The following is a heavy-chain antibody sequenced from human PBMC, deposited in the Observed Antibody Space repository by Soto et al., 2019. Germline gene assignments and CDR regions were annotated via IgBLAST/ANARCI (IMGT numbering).Heavy chain of an antibody. Sequence: GGSLRLSCAASGFTFSDHYMDWVRQAPGKGLEWVGRTRNKANSYTTEYAASVKGRFTISRDDSKNSLYLQMNSLKTEDTAVYYCARVSDCSSTSCHTQSYYYYYMDVWGKGTTVTVSS. J-gene: IGHJ6*03. V-gene: IGHV3-72*01. D-gene: IGHD2-2*02. CDR2: TRNKANSYTT. CDR1: GFTFSDHY. CDR3: ARVSDCSSTSCHTQSYYYYYMDV.